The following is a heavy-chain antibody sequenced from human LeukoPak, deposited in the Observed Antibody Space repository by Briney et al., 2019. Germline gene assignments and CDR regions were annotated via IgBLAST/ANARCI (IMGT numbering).Heavy chain of an antibody. CDR3: ARDLVGATGVWDY. D-gene: IGHD1-26*01. V-gene: IGHV4-59*01. CDR2: IYYSGST. CDR1: GGSISSYY. J-gene: IGHJ4*02. Sequence: SETLSLTCTVSGGSISSYYWSWIRQPPGKGLEWIGYIYYSGSTNYNPSLKSRVTISVDTSKNQFSLKLSSVTAADTAVYYCARDLVGATGVWDYWGQGTLVTVSS.